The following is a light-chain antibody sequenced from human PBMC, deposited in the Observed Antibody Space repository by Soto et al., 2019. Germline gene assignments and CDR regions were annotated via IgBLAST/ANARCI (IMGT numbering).Light chain of an antibody. CDR1: QDIRNY. Sequence: DIQMTQSPSSLSASVGDRVTITCQASQDIRNYLNWYQQKRGKAPKLLIYDASNLETGVPSRFSGSGSGPDFTFTISSLQPEDIAAYYCQQYDNLPYTCGQGTRLEIK. CDR2: DAS. CDR3: QQYDNLPYT. V-gene: IGKV1-33*01. J-gene: IGKJ2*01.